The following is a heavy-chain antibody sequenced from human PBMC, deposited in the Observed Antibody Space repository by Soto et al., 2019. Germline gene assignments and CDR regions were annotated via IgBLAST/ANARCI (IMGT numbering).Heavy chain of an antibody. J-gene: IGHJ4*02. CDR3: ARGSKGSYPGSRIFDF. V-gene: IGHV3-23*01. D-gene: IGHD3-10*01. Sequence: QPGGSLRLSCAASGITFGNRAMSWVRQAPGEGLEWVSAITDTGGDAKYADSVRGRFAISRDNSKNTLYLQMSSLRAEDSAVYYCARGSKGSYPGSRIFDFWGRGTLVTVSS. CDR1: GITFGNRA. CDR2: ITDTGGDA.